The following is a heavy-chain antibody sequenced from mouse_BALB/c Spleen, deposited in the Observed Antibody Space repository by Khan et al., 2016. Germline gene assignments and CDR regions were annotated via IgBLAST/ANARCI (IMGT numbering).Heavy chain of an antibody. CDR2: ITYSGST. CDR1: GYSITSDYA. Sequence: EVQLQESGPGLVKPSQSLSLTCSVTGYSITSDYAWNWLRQFPGSKLEWMGYITYSGSTSYNPSLKSRIPNTRDTSKKQFFLQLNSVTTEDTATYYCARDYYGSSFFDYWGQGTLVTVSA. D-gene: IGHD1-1*01. V-gene: IGHV3-2*02. CDR3: ARDYYGSSFFDY. J-gene: IGHJ3*01.